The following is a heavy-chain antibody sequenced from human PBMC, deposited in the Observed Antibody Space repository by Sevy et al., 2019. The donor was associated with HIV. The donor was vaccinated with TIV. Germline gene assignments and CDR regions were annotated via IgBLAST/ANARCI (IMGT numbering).Heavy chain of an antibody. V-gene: IGHV4-59*08. CDR3: AGENAWGRGYS. D-gene: IGHD1-26*01. Sequence: SETLSLTCTVSGGSITSLYWNWSRQPPGKGLDWIANIYYNGHINYNPSLKIRVTLSLDTSKNQFSLRRSSVTAADTAMYYCAGENAWGRGYSWGQGTLVTVSS. J-gene: IGHJ4*02. CDR2: IYYNGHI. CDR1: GGSITSLY.